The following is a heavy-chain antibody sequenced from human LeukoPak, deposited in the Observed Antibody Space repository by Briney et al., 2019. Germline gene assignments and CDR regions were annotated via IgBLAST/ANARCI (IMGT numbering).Heavy chain of an antibody. Sequence: SETLSLTCTVSGGSISSYYWSWIRQPPGKGLECIGYIYYSGSTTYSPSLKSRVTISVDTSKNQFSLKLSSVTAADTAVYYCARHEGYDFLTGYSYFFDYWGQGTLVTVPS. CDR1: GGSISSYY. D-gene: IGHD3-9*01. V-gene: IGHV4-59*08. CDR2: IYYSGST. CDR3: ARHEGYDFLTGYSYFFDY. J-gene: IGHJ4*02.